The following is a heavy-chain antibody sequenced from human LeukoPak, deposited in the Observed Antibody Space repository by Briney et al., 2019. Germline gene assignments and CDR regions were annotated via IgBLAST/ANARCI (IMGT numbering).Heavy chain of an antibody. V-gene: IGHV3-53*01. CDR2: IYSGGST. D-gene: IGHD3-16*02. Sequence: PGGSLRLSCAASGFTVSSNYMGWVRQAPGKGLEWVSVIYSGGSTYYADSVKGRFTISRDNSKNTLYLQMNSLRAEDTAVYYCARDLGYRSGQGYWGQGTLVTVSS. CDR1: GFTVSSNY. J-gene: IGHJ4*02. CDR3: ARDLGYRSGQGY.